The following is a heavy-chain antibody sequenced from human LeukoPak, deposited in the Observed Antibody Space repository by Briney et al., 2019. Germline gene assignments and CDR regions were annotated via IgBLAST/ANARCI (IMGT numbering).Heavy chain of an antibody. CDR3: ARGDLIYGDSSSRFDY. CDR2: INPSGGST. V-gene: IGHV1-46*01. Sequence: ASVKVSCKASGYTFTGYYMHWVRQAPGQGLEWMGIINPSGGSTSYAQKFQGRVTMTRDTSTSTVYMELSSLRSEDTAVYYCARGDLIYGDSSSRFDYWGQGTLVTVSS. J-gene: IGHJ4*02. D-gene: IGHD4-17*01. CDR1: GYTFTGYY.